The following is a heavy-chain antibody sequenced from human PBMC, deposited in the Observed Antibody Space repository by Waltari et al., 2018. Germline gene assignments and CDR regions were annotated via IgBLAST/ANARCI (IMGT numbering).Heavy chain of an antibody. D-gene: IGHD3-3*01. CDR2: ISGSGGST. Sequence: EVQLVESGGGLVQPGGSLRLSCAASGFTFSSYAMSWVRQAPGKGLEWVSAISGSGGSTYYADSVKGRYTISRDNSKNTLYLQMNSLRAEDMAVYYCAKLYDFWSGYRNYFDYWGQGTLVTVSS. J-gene: IGHJ4*02. V-gene: IGHV3-23*04. CDR3: AKLYDFWSGYRNYFDY. CDR1: GFTFSSYA.